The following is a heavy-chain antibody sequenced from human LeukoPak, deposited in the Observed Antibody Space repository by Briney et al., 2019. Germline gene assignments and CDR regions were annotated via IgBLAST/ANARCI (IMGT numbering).Heavy chain of an antibody. CDR3: ARDRTERKKSRDGYRIEQGAFDI. D-gene: IGHD5-24*01. Sequence: PSETLSLTCIVSGGSISSYYWSWIRQPPGKGLEWIGYIYYSGSTNYNPSLKSRVTISVDTSKNQFSLKLSSVTAADTAVYYCARDRTERKKSRDGYRIEQGAFDIWGQGTMVTVSS. CDR2: IYYSGST. CDR1: GGSISSYY. V-gene: IGHV4-59*01. J-gene: IGHJ3*02.